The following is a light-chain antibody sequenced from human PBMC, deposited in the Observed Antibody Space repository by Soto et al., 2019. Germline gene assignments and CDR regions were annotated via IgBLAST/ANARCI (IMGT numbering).Light chain of an antibody. V-gene: IGKV4-1*01. CDR3: QQYLDTRLS. CDR2: WAS. J-gene: IGKJ4*01. CDR1: QSVFYSFNNTTC. Sequence: DIVMTQSPDSLAVSLGERATINCKSSQSVFYSFNNTTCLAWYQRKPGQPPKLLIYWASTRESGVPDRFSDSGSGTDFTHTITSLQAADVAVYCCQQYLDTRLSCVGGTKVEVK.